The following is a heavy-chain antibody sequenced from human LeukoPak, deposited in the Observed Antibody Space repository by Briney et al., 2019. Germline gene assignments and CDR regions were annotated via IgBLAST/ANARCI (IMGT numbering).Heavy chain of an antibody. CDR3: ARFRTWGDKAFDY. D-gene: IGHD2-21*02. V-gene: IGHV3-7*01. CDR2: IKQDGSEK. CDR1: TFTKAW. J-gene: IGHJ4*02. Sequence: GGSLRLSCVVSTFTKAWMTWVRQAPGKGLEWVANIKQDGSEKYYVDSVKGRFTISRDNAKNSLYLQMNSLTTEDTAVYYCARFRTWGDKAFDYWGQGTLVTVSS.